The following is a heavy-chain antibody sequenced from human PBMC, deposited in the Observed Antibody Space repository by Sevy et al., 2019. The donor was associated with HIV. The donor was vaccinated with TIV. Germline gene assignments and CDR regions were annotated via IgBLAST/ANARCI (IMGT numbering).Heavy chain of an antibody. D-gene: IGHD2-8*01. CDR1: GFTFSKYS. J-gene: IGHJ4*02. V-gene: IGHV3-23*01. CDR2: LSFGCGEI. Sequence: GGSLRLSCAASGFTFSKYSMSWVRQPPGKGLEWVSTLSFGCGEINYADSVKGRFTISRDNSKSSVYLQMNNLRPEDTAVYYGAREGCTKPHDYWGQGTLVTVSS. CDR3: AREGCTKPHDY.